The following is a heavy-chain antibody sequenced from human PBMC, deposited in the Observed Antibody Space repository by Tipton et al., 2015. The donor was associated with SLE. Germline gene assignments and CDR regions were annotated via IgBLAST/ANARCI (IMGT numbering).Heavy chain of an antibody. CDR3: ARHGYASWSGYYHHVFDV. V-gene: IGHV4-59*08. D-gene: IGHD3/OR15-3a*01. Sequence: LSLTCTVSGASVSSYYWSWIRQPPGKRLEWIGYIDQFGSANYNPSLQSRVTISVGRSKTQFSLKLRSVSAADSAMYYCARHGYASWSGYYHHVFDVWGQGTMLTVSS. CDR2: IDQFGSA. J-gene: IGHJ3*01. CDR1: GASVSSYY.